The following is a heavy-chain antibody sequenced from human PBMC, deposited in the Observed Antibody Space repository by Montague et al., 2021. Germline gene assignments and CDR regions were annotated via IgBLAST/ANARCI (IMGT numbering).Heavy chain of an antibody. D-gene: IGHD5-12*01. J-gene: IGHJ4*02. CDR2: ILKKEHNYRT. Sequence: SLRLSCAASGFSFSDYIMDWVRQAPGQGLEWVGRILKKEHNYRTAYAAPVTGRFTITRDDSKHSLYLQMNSLKIEDTARYYCATDISGHYAYNGGQGTLVTVSS. V-gene: IGHV3-72*01. CDR1: GFSFSDYI. CDR3: ATDISGHYAYN.